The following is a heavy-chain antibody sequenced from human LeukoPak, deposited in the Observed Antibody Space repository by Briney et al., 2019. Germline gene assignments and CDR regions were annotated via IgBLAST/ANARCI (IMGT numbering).Heavy chain of an antibody. V-gene: IGHV1-46*01. J-gene: IGHJ4*02. CDR1: GYTFTSYY. Sequence: GASVKVSCKASGYTFTSYYMHWVRQAPGQGLEWMGIINPSGGSTSYAQKFQGRVTMTRDMSTSTVYMELSSMRSEETAVYYCARKSIVGANWFDYWGQGTLVTVS. D-gene: IGHD1-26*01. CDR2: INPSGGST. CDR3: ARKSIVGANWFDY.